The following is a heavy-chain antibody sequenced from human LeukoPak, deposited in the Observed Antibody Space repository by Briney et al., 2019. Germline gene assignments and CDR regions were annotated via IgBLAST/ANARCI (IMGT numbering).Heavy chain of an antibody. V-gene: IGHV1-46*01. CDR3: ARLGYDSSGYYSNDAFDI. Sequence: ASVKVSCKASGYTFTSYYMHWVRQAPGQGLEWMGLINPTGGSTGYAQKFRGRVTMTRDMSTSTDYMELSSLRSEDTAVYYCARLGYDSSGYYSNDAFDIWGQGTMVTVSS. D-gene: IGHD3-22*01. CDR1: GYTFTSYY. J-gene: IGHJ3*02. CDR2: INPTGGST.